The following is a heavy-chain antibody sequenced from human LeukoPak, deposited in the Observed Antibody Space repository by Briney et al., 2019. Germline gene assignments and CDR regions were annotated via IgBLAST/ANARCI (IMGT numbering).Heavy chain of an antibody. CDR3: ARVGIVGAADY. Sequence: GGSLRLSCAASGFTFSSYRMNWVRQAPGKGLEWVSYISSSSSTIYYADSVKGRFTISRDNAKNSLYLQMNSLRAEDTAVYYCARVGIVGAADYWGQGTLVTVSS. CDR1: GFTFSSYR. D-gene: IGHD1-26*01. CDR2: ISSSSSTI. J-gene: IGHJ4*02. V-gene: IGHV3-48*04.